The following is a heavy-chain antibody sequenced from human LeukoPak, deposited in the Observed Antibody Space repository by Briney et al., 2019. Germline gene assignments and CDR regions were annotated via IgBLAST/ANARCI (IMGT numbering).Heavy chain of an antibody. D-gene: IGHD3-22*01. J-gene: IGHJ5*02. V-gene: IGHV4-4*07. CDR2: IYTSGRT. CDR1: GGSISSYY. Sequence: PSETLSLTCTVSGGSISSYYWSWIRQPAGKGREWIGRIYTSGRTNYNPSLQSRVTMSVDTPKNQFSLKLSSVTAADTAVYYCAKWDYYDTWAMDNWFDLWGQGTLVTVSS. CDR3: AKWDYYDTWAMDNWFDL.